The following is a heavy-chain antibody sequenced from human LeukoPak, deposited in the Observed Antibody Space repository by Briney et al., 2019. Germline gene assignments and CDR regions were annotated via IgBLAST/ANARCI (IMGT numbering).Heavy chain of an antibody. CDR2: ICSGGST. CDR3: ARRGLLQYSNFDY. CDR1: GFTVSSNY. V-gene: IGHV3-53*01. J-gene: IGHJ4*02. Sequence: GGSLRLSCAASGFTVSSNYMSWVRQAPGKGLEWVSVICSGGSTYYADSVKGGCTISRDSSTNTLYLQMNSLIGEDTAVYYCARRGLLQYSNFDYRGQGTLVSVSS. D-gene: IGHD4-11*01.